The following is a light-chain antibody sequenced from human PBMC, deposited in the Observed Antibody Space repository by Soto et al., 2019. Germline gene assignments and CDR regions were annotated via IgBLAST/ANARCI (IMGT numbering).Light chain of an antibody. V-gene: IGLV2-14*01. CDR3: SSYSSGSTRYV. J-gene: IGLJ1*01. CDR2: EVS. CDR1: SSDVGAYKY. Sequence: QSALTQPASVSGSPGQSVTISCTGTSSDVGAYKYVSWYQQHPGKAPKLMIYEVSNRPSGVSSRFSGSKSANTASLTISGLQADDEADYYCSSYSSGSTRYVFGPGTKVTVL.